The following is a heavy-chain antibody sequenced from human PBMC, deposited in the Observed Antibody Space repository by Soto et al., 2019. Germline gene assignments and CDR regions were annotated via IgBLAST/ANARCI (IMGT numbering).Heavy chain of an antibody. D-gene: IGHD5-12*01. J-gene: IGHJ6*03. CDR2: IYDSGST. CDR1: GGSISSYY. V-gene: IGHV4-59*01. CDR3: ARSGVATRKYYYYYYMDV. Sequence: SETLSLTCTVSGGSISSYYWSWIRQPPGKGLEWIGYIYDSGSTNYNPSLKSRVTISVDTSKNQFSLKLSSVTAADTAVYYCARSGVATRKYYYYYYMDVWGKGTTVTVSS.